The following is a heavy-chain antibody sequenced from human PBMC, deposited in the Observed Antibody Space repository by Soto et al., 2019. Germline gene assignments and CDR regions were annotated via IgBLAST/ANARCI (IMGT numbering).Heavy chain of an antibody. D-gene: IGHD6-13*01. Sequence: VQLQESGPGLVKPSETLSLTCTVSGGSISGYYWSWIRQSPGKGLEWIGYIHYSGSTNYNPSLKSRVTISVDTSKIQLSLKLSSVTAADTAVYYWARGSAAGTKSPFDYWGQGTLVTVSA. CDR2: IHYSGST. CDR3: ARGSAAGTKSPFDY. V-gene: IGHV4-59*01. CDR1: GGSISGYY. J-gene: IGHJ4*02.